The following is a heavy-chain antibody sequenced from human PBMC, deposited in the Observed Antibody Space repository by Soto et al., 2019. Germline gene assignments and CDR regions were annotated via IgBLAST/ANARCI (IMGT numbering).Heavy chain of an antibody. J-gene: IGHJ2*01. CDR1: GGSISSYY. CDR3: ARFNWYFDL. CDR2: IYYRGST. Sequence: QVQLQESGPGLVKPSETLSLTCTVSGGSISSYYWSWIRQPPGKGLEWIGYIYYRGSTNYNPSLKRRVTISVDTSKTQYSLKLRSVTAADTAMYYCARFNWYFDLWGRGTLVTVSS. V-gene: IGHV4-59*01.